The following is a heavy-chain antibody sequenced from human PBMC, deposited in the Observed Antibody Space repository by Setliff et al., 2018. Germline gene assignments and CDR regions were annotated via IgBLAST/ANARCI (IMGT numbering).Heavy chain of an antibody. Sequence: SETLSLTCTVSGDSISSGSYYWTWIRQPAGKGLEWIGHFHTGGSTNYNRSLRSRVSISVDTSKNQFSLKLSSVTAADTAVYYCARVALVVVIRNAFDIWGQGTMVTVSS. D-gene: IGHD2-21*01. CDR3: ARVALVVVIRNAFDI. CDR2: FHTGGST. V-gene: IGHV4-61*09. J-gene: IGHJ3*02. CDR1: GDSISSGSYY.